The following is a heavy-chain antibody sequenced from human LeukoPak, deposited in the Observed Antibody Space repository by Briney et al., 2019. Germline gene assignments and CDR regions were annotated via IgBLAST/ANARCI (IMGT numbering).Heavy chain of an antibody. CDR2: ISRTGIRT. D-gene: IGHD3-22*01. CDR3: AKDQKGTPNYYDSSLDY. J-gene: IGHJ4*02. Sequence: GGSPRLSCAASGFTFKNYAMTWVRQAPGKGLEWVSTISRTGIRTFYADSVKGRFTISRDNSKNTLYLQVNSLRAEDTAVYYCAKDQKGTPNYYDSSLDYWGQGTPVTVSS. CDR1: GFTFKNYA. V-gene: IGHV3-23*01.